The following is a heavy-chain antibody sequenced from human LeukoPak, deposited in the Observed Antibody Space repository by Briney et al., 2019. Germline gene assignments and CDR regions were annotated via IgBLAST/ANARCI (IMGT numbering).Heavy chain of an antibody. CDR3: ARAVDDILAGYYRGNWFDP. D-gene: IGHD3-9*01. J-gene: IGHJ5*02. CDR1: GGTFSSFA. V-gene: IGHV1-69*04. Sequence: ASVKVSCKASGGTFSSFALAWVRQAPGQGLEWMGRIIPNLGSVNYAQNFQGRLTLTADKSTSTGYMELSSLRSEDTAVYYCARAVDDILAGYYRGNWFDPWGQGTLVTVSS. CDR2: IIPNLGSV.